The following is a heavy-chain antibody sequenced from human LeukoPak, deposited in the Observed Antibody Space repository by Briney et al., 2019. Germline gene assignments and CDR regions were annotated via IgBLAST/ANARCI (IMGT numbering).Heavy chain of an antibody. V-gene: IGHV4-59*08. CDR2: IYYRGST. D-gene: IGHD3-22*01. J-gene: IGHJ5*02. Sequence: SETLSLTCTVSGGSIRRYYWSWIRQPTGKGLEWIGYIYYRGSTNYNPSLKSRVTMSVDTSKNQFSLKLSSVTAADTAVYHCARRDSSGHYDWFDLWGQGTLVTVSS. CDR3: ARRDSSGHYDWFDL. CDR1: GGSIRRYY.